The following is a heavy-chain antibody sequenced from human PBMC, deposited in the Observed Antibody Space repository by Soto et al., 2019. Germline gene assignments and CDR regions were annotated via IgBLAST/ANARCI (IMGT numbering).Heavy chain of an antibody. J-gene: IGHJ4*02. V-gene: IGHV4-31*03. D-gene: IGHD3-10*01. CDR1: GGSISSGGYY. CDR2: IYYSGST. Sequence: SETLSLTCTVSGGSISSGGYYWSWIRQHPGKGLEWIGYIYYSGSTYYNPSLKSRVTISVDTSKNQFSLKLSSVTAADTAVYYCARSSVWFGDGTFFDYWGQGALVTVSS. CDR3: ARSSVWFGDGTFFDY.